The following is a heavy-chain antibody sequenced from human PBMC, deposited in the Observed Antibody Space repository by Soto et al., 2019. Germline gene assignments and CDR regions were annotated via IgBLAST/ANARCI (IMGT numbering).Heavy chain of an antibody. CDR2: ISHEGGTQ. Sequence: QVQLAESGGGVVQPGGSLRLSCAASGFTFSDYGIDWIRQAPGKGLEWVAVISHEGGTQYYADSVRGRFTVSRDNSKNILYLQMNSLRPEDSGIYYCAAGHRGLTGLPAVITAPGSFDPWGQGAQVSVSS. D-gene: IGHD3-22*01. J-gene: IGHJ5*01. CDR3: AAGHRGLTGLPAVITAPGSFDP. V-gene: IGHV3-30*03. CDR1: GFTFSDYG.